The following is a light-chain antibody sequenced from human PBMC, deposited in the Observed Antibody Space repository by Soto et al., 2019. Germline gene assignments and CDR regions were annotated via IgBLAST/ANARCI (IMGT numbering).Light chain of an antibody. CDR3: QQYGSSPTWT. J-gene: IGKJ1*01. V-gene: IGKV3-20*01. CDR1: QSISSSY. Sequence: ELVLTQSPGTLSLSPGERATLSCRASQSISSSYLAWYQQKPGQAPRLLIYHASSRATGIPDRFSGSGSGTDFTLTISRLEPEDFAVYYCQQYGSSPTWTFGQGTKVDIK. CDR2: HAS.